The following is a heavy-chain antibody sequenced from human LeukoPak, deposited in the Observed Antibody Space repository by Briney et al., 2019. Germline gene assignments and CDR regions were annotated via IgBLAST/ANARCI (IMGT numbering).Heavy chain of an antibody. D-gene: IGHD6-13*01. Sequence: PSETLSLTCTVSGGSISSSSYYWGWIRQPPGKGREWIGSIYYSGSTYYNPSLKSRVTISVDTSKNQFSLTLRSVTAADPAVYYCARRVIGAAGTSDYYYGMDVWGQGTTVTVSS. CDR3: ARRVIGAAGTSDYYYGMDV. J-gene: IGHJ6*02. CDR1: GGSISSSSYY. CDR2: IYYSGST. V-gene: IGHV4-39*01.